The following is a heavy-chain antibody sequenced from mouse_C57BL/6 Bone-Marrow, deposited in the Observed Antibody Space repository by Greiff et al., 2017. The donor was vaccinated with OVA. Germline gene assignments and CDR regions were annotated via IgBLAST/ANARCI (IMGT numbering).Heavy chain of an antibody. CDR1: GYSFTDYN. Sequence: VHVKQSGPELVKPGASVKISCKASGYSFTDYNMNWVKQSNGKSLEWIGVINPNYGTTSYNQKFKGKATLTVDQSSSTAYMQLNSLTSEDSAVYYCAKDYDGFPRFAYWGQGTLVTVSA. V-gene: IGHV1-39*01. CDR2: INPNYGTT. D-gene: IGHD2-3*01. J-gene: IGHJ3*01. CDR3: AKDYDGFPRFAY.